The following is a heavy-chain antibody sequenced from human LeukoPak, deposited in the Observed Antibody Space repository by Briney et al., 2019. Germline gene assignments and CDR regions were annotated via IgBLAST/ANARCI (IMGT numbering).Heavy chain of an antibody. Sequence: GGSLRLSCAASGFTFSSYSMNWVRQAPGKGLEWVSYISSSSSTIYYADSVKGRFTISRDNAKNSLYLQMNSLRAEDTAVYYCGTDSSGYDAFDIWGQGTMVTASS. D-gene: IGHD3-22*01. CDR1: GFTFSSYS. CDR3: GTDSSGYDAFDI. J-gene: IGHJ3*02. CDR2: ISSSSSTI. V-gene: IGHV3-48*01.